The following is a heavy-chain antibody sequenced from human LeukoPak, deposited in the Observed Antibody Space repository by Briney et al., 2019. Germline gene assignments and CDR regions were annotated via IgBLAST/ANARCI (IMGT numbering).Heavy chain of an antibody. CDR3: ARDPVVAVTYYFDY. D-gene: IGHD4-17*01. Sequence: ASVKVSCKASGYTFTGYYMHWVRQAPGQGLEWMGWINPNSGGTNYAQKFQGRVTMTRDTSISTAYMELSRLRSDDTAVYYCARDPVVAVTYYFDYWGQGTLVTVSS. V-gene: IGHV1-2*02. CDR1: GYTFTGYY. CDR2: INPNSGGT. J-gene: IGHJ4*02.